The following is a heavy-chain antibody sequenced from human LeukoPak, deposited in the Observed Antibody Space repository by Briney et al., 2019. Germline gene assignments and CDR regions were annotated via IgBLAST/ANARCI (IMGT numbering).Heavy chain of an antibody. D-gene: IGHD3-22*01. J-gene: IGHJ6*02. CDR1: GYSFTSYC. CDR3: ARHSNYYYDSSGYYSLLTGYYYYGMDV. Sequence: GESLKISCKGSGYSFTSYCIGWVRQMPGKGLEWMGIIYPGDSDTRYSPSFQGQVTISADKSISTAYLQWSSLKASDTAMYYCARHSNYYYDSSGYYSLLTGYYYYGMDVWGQGTTVTVSS. CDR2: IYPGDSDT. V-gene: IGHV5-51*01.